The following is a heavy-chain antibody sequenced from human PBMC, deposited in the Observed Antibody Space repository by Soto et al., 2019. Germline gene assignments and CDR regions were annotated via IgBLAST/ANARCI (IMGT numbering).Heavy chain of an antibody. CDR3: VRQTRNAYDLGLGAFDI. CDR1: GFTFRDYY. D-gene: IGHD3-3*01. V-gene: IGHV3-11*01. CDR2: ISSSGSTI. J-gene: IGHJ3*02. Sequence: GGSLSLSCAASGFTFRDYYMSWIRQAPGKGLEWISHISSSGSTIDYADSVKGRFTISRDNTKNSLYLQMNSLRAEDTAIFYCVRQTRNAYDLGLGAFDIWGQGTMVTVSS.